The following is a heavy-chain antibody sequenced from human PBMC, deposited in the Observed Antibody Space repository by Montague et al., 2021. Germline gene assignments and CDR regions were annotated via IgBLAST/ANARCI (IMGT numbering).Heavy chain of an antibody. Sequence: TLSLTCSVSGGSISSGGFYWSWIRRHPGKGPEWIGSIYDSGSTNYNPSLQSRLTLSRDTSKNQVSLRLTSVTAAETAVYYCARSGGYCSGGRCDTFDYWGQGTLVTVSS. CDR3: ARSGGYCSGGRCDTFDY. CDR1: GGSISSGGFY. CDR2: IYDSGST. V-gene: IGHV4-31*03. D-gene: IGHD2-15*01. J-gene: IGHJ4*02.